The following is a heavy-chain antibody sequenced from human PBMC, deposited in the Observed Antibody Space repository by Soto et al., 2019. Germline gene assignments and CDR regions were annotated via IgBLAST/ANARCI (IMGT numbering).Heavy chain of an antibody. D-gene: IGHD2-21*01. V-gene: IGHV1-8*01. CDR2: MNPNSGNT. CDR3: ARGGDGDNWDRNWFDT. J-gene: IGHJ5*02. CDR1: GYTFTSYD. Sequence: GASVKGSCPGSGYTFTSYDINWVRQATGQGLAWMGWMNPNSGNTGYAQKFQGRVTMTRNTSISTAYMELSSLRSEDTAVYYCARGGDGDNWDRNWFDTWGQATLGTV.